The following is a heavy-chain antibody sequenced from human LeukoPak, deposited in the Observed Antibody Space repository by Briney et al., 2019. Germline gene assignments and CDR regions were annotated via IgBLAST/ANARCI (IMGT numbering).Heavy chain of an antibody. CDR3: ARGGEWYGSYPYYYYMDV. V-gene: IGHV4-39*01. J-gene: IGHJ6*03. CDR1: GVSISSSSYY. CDR2: LYYSGNT. Sequence: PSETLSLTCTVSGVSISSSSYYWGWIRQPPGKGLEWIGRLYYSGNTYYNPSLKSRITMSVDTPKNQFSLKLSSVTAADTAIYYCARGGEWYGSYPYYYYMDVWGKGTTVTVSS. D-gene: IGHD3-10*01.